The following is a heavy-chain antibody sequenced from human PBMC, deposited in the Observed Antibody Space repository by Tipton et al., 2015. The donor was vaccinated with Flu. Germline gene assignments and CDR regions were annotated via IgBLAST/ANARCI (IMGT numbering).Heavy chain of an antibody. V-gene: IGHV3-23*01. Sequence: GSLRLSCAASGFTFNNYAMNWVRQAPGKGLEWVSAVSGSAGGPNYADSVKGRFTISRDDSKNTLYLQMNSLRAEDTAVYYCARELGGGDCYWGQGTLVTVSS. CDR1: GFTFNNYA. CDR3: ARELGGGDCY. CDR2: VSGSAGGP. J-gene: IGHJ4*02. D-gene: IGHD2-21*01.